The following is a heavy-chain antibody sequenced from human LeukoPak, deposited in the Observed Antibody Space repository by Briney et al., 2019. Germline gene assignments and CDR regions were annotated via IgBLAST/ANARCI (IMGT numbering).Heavy chain of an antibody. V-gene: IGHV3-30-3*01. Sequence: PGGSLRLSCVASGFTFSRCAMHWVRQAPGKGLEWVAVISYDGSNKYYADSAKGRFTISRDNSKNTLYLQMNSLRAEDTAVYYCARGSSYYHFGMDVWGQGTTVTVSS. CDR2: ISYDGSNK. CDR3: ARGSSYYHFGMDV. D-gene: IGHD3-22*01. CDR1: GFTFSRCA. J-gene: IGHJ6*02.